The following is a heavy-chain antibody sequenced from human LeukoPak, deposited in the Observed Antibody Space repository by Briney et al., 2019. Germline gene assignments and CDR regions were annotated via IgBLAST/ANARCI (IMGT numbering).Heavy chain of an antibody. V-gene: IGHV4-59*01. Sequence: PSETLSLTCTVSGGSLSGYYWNWIRQTPGKGLEWIGYMYYSGSSTYNPSIKRRVAISVDTSKNQFSLKLNSVTAADTAIYYCARDSGDYGGNPYYFDYWGPGTLVTVSS. J-gene: IGHJ4*02. CDR3: ARDSGDYGGNPYYFDY. CDR1: GGSLSGYY. CDR2: MYYSGSS. D-gene: IGHD4-23*01.